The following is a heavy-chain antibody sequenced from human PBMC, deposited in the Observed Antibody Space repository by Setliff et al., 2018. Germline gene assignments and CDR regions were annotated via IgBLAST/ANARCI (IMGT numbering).Heavy chain of an antibody. Sequence: ASVKVSCKASGYTLNNYAMNWVRQAPGQGFEWMGWINTKTGNPTYAQDFTGRLVFSLDNSKNTLYLQMSSLRSEDTAVYYCVKASSDLSMAYFDLWGQGTLVTVSS. J-gene: IGHJ4*02. CDR1: GYTLNNYA. CDR2: INTKTGNP. D-gene: IGHD3-16*02. V-gene: IGHV7-4-1*02. CDR3: VKASSDLSMAYFDL.